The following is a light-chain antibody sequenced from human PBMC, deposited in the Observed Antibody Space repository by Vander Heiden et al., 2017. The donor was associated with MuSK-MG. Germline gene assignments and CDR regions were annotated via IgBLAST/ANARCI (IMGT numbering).Light chain of an antibody. CDR3: QQYNSYPYT. V-gene: IGKV1-5*03. J-gene: IGKJ2*01. Sequence: DIQMTQSPHTLPVSEGDRVTITCRASQTVGVWLAWYQQKPGEAPRLLISKASRLQSGVSSRFSGSGFGTEFTLIVDSLQPDDFGTYYCQQYNSYPYTFGQGTKLXIK. CDR2: KAS. CDR1: QTVGVW.